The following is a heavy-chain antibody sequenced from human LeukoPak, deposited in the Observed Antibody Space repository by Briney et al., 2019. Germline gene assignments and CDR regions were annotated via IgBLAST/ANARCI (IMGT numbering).Heavy chain of an antibody. CDR1: GYTFTSYG. V-gene: IGHV1-18*01. Sequence: GESLKISCKTSGYTFTSYGISWVRQAPGQGLEWMGWISAYNGDTNYAQKLQGRVTMTTDTSTNTAYMELTSLRSDDTAVYYCARVGRVAARAVDYWGQGTLVTVSS. J-gene: IGHJ4*02. D-gene: IGHD6-6*01. CDR3: ARVGRVAARAVDY. CDR2: ISAYNGDT.